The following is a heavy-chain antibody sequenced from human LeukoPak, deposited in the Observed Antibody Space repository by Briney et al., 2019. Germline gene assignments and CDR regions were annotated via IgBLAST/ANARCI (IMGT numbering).Heavy chain of an antibody. Sequence: ASVKVSCKASGYTFTSYGISWVRQAPGQGLEWMGWISAYNGNTNYAQKLQGRVTMTTDTSTSTAYMELSSLRSEDMAVYYCAREIAAAGLGYWGQGTLVTVSS. D-gene: IGHD6-13*01. CDR1: GYTFTSYG. J-gene: IGHJ4*02. CDR2: ISAYNGNT. CDR3: AREIAAAGLGY. V-gene: IGHV1-18*03.